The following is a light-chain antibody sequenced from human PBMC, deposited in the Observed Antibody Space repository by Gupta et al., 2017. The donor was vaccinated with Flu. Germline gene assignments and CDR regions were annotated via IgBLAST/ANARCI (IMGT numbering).Light chain of an antibody. Sequence: LGERATINCKSSQSVLYSSNNKNYLAWYQQKAGQPPKLLIYWASTRESGVPDRFSGSGSGTDFTLTISSLQAEDVAVYYCQQYYDNAALTFGGGTKVEIK. V-gene: IGKV4-1*01. CDR1: QSVLYSSNNKNY. J-gene: IGKJ4*01. CDR2: WAS. CDR3: QQYYDNAALT.